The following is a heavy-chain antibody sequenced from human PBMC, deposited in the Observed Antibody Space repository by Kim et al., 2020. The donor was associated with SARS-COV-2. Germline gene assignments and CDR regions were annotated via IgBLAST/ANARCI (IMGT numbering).Heavy chain of an antibody. CDR1: GYSFTSYW. CDR3: TRGVITMIVALPPDY. CDR2: IYPGDSDT. V-gene: IGHV5-51*01. J-gene: IGHJ4*02. Sequence: GESLKISCKGSGYSFTSYWIGWVRQMPGKGLEWMGIIYPGDSDTRYSPSFQGQVTSSADKSISTAYLQWSSLKASDTPMYYCTRGVITMIVALPPDYWGQGTLVPVSS. D-gene: IGHD3-22*01.